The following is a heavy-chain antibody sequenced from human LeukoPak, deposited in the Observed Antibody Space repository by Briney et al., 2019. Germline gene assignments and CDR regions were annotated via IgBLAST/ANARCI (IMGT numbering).Heavy chain of an antibody. CDR3: ARLRPDYDILTGFPMDV. Sequence: SETLSLTCTVSGGSISSYYWSWIRQPPGKGLEWIGYIYYSGSTNYNPSLKRRVTQSVDTSKNQFSLKLSSVTAVDTAVYYCARLRPDYDILTGFPMDVWGPGTTVTVSS. CDR2: IYYSGST. D-gene: IGHD3-9*01. J-gene: IGHJ6*02. CDR1: GGSISSYY. V-gene: IGHV4-59*01.